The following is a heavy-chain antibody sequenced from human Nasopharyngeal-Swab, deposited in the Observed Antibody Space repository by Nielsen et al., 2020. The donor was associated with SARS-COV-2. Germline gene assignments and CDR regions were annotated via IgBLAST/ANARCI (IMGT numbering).Heavy chain of an antibody. D-gene: IGHD2-15*01. CDR3: ARTRVVVVVAADKYDYYMDV. V-gene: IGHV2-26*01. J-gene: IGHJ6*03. Sequence: PGKALEWLAHILSSDEKSYSTSLRSRLTISKDTSKSQVVLTMTNLDPVDTATYYCARTRVVVVVAADKYDYYMDVWGKGTTVTVPS. CDR2: ILSSDEK.